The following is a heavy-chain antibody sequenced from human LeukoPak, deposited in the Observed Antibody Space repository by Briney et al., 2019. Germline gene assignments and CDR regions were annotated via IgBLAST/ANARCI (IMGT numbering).Heavy chain of an antibody. CDR2: IYYSGST. J-gene: IGHJ4*02. CDR1: GGSISSYY. V-gene: IGHV4-59*01. D-gene: IGHD1-26*01. Sequence: TSETLSLTCTVSGGSISSYYWSWIRQPPGKGLEWIGYIYYSGSTNYNPSLKSRVTISVDTSKNQFSLKLSSVTAADTAVYYCASENGSYSYFGYWGQGSLVTVSS. CDR3: ASENGSYSYFGY.